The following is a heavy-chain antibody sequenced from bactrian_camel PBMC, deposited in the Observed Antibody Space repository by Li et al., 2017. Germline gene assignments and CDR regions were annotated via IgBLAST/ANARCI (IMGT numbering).Heavy chain of an antibody. Sequence: HVQLVESGGGSVRPGGSLRLSCSTSGYAVDAIDMGWYRQAPGNECELVSSISGDGTTYYAESVRGRFTISRDNAKNTVYLQMNSLKSDDTALYYCATDRRFDPLRGYYSDYDAAQVFRHWGQGTQVTVS. CDR2: ISGDGTT. V-gene: IGHV3S60*01. CDR1: GYAVDAID. J-gene: IGHJ4*01. D-gene: IGHD4*01. CDR3: ATDRRFDPLRGYYSDYDAAQVFRH.